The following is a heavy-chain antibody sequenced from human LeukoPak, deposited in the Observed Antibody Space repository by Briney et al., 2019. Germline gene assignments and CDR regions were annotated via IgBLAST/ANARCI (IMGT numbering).Heavy chain of an antibody. Sequence: SETLSLTCTVSGGSMRSYYRSWIRQPPGKGPEWIGYIYYSGSTNYNPSLKSRVTISIDTSKNHFSLRLSSVTAADTAVYYCARNQLLSLDAFDIWGQGTMVTVSS. CDR3: ARNQLLSLDAFDI. CDR2: IYYSGST. D-gene: IGHD2-2*01. CDR1: GGSMRSYY. V-gene: IGHV4-59*08. J-gene: IGHJ3*02.